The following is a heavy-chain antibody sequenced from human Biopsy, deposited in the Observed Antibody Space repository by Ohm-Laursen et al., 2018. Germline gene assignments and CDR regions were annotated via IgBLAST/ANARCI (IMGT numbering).Heavy chain of an antibody. CDR3: ARTPIAIFSAGLVYRHRRHLQGMDV. J-gene: IGHJ6*02. Sequence: PIQTLTLTCDFSGFSLSARGMCASWIRQPPGKALEWLARIDWDDYKDFSVSLKDRLTISKATSENQVVLTMTNTDPADTGTYFCARTPIAIFSAGLVYRHRRHLQGMDVWGQGTAVTVS. CDR1: GFSLSARGMC. V-gene: IGHV2-70*11. CDR2: IDWDDYK. D-gene: IGHD6-13*01.